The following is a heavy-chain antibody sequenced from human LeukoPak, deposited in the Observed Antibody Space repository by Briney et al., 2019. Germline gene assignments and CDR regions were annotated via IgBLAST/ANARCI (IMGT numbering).Heavy chain of an antibody. CDR3: ARCTGGSCGFDY. CDR2: IWFDGSKR. J-gene: IGHJ4*02. V-gene: IGHV3-33*01. CDR1: GFTFSTYG. D-gene: IGHD2-8*02. Sequence: GGSLRLSCAASGFTFSTYGMHWVRQAPGKGLEWVALIWFDGSKRYYGDSLKGRFTVSRDNSKNTLYLQVDSLRAEDTAVYYCARCTGGSCGFDYWGQGTLVTVSS.